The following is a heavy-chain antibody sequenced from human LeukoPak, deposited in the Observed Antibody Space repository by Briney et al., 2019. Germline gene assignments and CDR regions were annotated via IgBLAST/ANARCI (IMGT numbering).Heavy chain of an antibody. CDR1: GYSFRGYY. D-gene: IGHD2-15*01. J-gene: IGHJ1*01. Sequence: ASVKVSCKTSGYSFRGYYMHWVRQAPGQGLEWMGWMNPDSRGTNYAQRFQGRVTMTRDTSISTAYMELSRLTSDDTAVYYCARAKTGAAHEYFEYWGQGTLVTVSS. CDR2: MNPDSRGT. CDR3: ARAKTGAAHEYFEY. V-gene: IGHV1-2*02.